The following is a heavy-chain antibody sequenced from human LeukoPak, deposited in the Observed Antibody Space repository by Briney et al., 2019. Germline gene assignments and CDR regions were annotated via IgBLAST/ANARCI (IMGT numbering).Heavy chain of an antibody. D-gene: IGHD3-22*01. CDR3: AKDVYCDSSSYSYYYYYMDV. J-gene: IGHJ6*03. CDR1: GFTFTDYG. CDR2: IRFDGSNK. V-gene: IGHV3-30*02. Sequence: GGSLRLSCAASGFTFTDYGMHWVRQTPGKGLEWVTFIRFDGSNKDYADSVKGRFTISRDNSKNTLFLQMNSLRAEDTAVYYCAKDVYCDSSSYSYYYYYMDVWGKGTTVTVSS.